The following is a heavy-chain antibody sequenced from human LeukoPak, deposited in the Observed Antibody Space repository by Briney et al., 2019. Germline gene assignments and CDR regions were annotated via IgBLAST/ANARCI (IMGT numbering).Heavy chain of an antibody. Sequence: GESLKIFCKVSGYSFPSYWITWVRQVPGKGLEWMGRIAPSDSYTNYNPSFEGHVTMSVEKSITTVYLQWSSLKASDTAMYYCVRQPPGVYDTTQNWFDPWGQGTLVTVSS. CDR2: IAPSDSYT. CDR3: VRQPPGVYDTTQNWFDP. D-gene: IGHD3-22*01. J-gene: IGHJ5*02. CDR1: GYSFPSYW. V-gene: IGHV5-10-1*01.